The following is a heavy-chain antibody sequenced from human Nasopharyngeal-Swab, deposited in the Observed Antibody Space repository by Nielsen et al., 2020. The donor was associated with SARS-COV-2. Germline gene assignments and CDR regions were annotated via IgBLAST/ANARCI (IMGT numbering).Heavy chain of an antibody. D-gene: IGHD1-26*01. Sequence: VRQAPGKGLEWVAVIWSDGKTTKYAHSVEGRLTISRDNSKNTLYLQMNSLRAEDTAVYYCARVEAGGEWELLPYYYYYMDVWGKGTTVTVSS. V-gene: IGHV3-33*01. J-gene: IGHJ6*03. CDR2: IWSDGKTT. CDR3: ARVEAGGEWELLPYYYYYMDV.